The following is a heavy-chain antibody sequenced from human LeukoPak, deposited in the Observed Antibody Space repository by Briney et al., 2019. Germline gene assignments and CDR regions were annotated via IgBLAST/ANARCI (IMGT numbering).Heavy chain of an antibody. J-gene: IGHJ4*02. CDR2: ISSSSSYT. V-gene: IGHV3-11*06. D-gene: IGHD6-19*01. Sequence: KAGGSLRLSCTASGFTFSDYYMSWIRQAPGKGLEWVSYISSSSSYTNYADSVKGRFTISRDNAKNSLYLQMNSLRAEDTAVYYCARALTTTNWQWLVPVPYFDYWGQGTLVTVSS. CDR3: ARALTTTNWQWLVPVPYFDY. CDR1: GFTFSDYY.